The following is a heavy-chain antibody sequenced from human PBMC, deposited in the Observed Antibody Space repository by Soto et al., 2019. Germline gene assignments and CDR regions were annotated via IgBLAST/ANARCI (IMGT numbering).Heavy chain of an antibody. CDR1: GGSFSGYY. CDR2: INHSGST. J-gene: IGHJ4*02. D-gene: IGHD2-2*01. CDR3: ARGRRRYQLLGCYFDY. Sequence: PSETLSLTCAVYGGSFSGYYWSWIRQPPGKGLEWIGEINHSGSTNYNPSLKSRVTISVDTSKNQFSLKLSSVTAADTAVYYCARGRRRYQLLGCYFDYWGQGTLVTVYS. V-gene: IGHV4-34*01.